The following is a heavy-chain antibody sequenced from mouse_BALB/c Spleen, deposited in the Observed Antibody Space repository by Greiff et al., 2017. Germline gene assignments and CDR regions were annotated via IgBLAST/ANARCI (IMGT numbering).Heavy chain of an antibody. V-gene: IGHV5-6*01. Sequence: LVESGGDLVKPGGSLKLFCAASGFTFSSYGMSWVRQTPDKRLEWVATISSGGSYTYYPDSVKGRFTISRDNAKNTLYLQMSSLKSEDTAMYCCARHPTIGTWFAYWGQGTLVTVSA. J-gene: IGHJ3*01. CDR1: GFTFSSYG. CDR3: ARHPTIGTWFAY. CDR2: ISSGGSYT. D-gene: IGHD2-14*01.